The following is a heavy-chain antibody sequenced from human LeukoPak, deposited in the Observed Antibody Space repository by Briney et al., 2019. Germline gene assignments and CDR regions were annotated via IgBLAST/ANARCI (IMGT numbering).Heavy chain of an antibody. V-gene: IGHV1-18*01. Sequence: ASVKVSFKSSGYTFTSYGISWVRQAPGQGLEWMGWISAYNGNTNYAQKLQGRVTMTTDTSTSTAYMELRSLRSDDTAVYYCARAQVHYQYNFGTGTYYLDYWGQGTLVTVSS. CDR1: GYTFTSYG. CDR2: ISAYNGNT. CDR3: ARAQVHYQYNFGTGTYYLDY. D-gene: IGHD3-10*01. J-gene: IGHJ4*02.